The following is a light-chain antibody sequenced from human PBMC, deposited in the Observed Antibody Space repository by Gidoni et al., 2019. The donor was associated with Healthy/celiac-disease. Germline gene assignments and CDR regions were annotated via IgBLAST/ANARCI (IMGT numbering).Light chain of an antibody. CDR2: GAS. Sequence: IVMPRSPDSLPVSLRVRATINCKSSQTVLYGPATKNYLTWYQQKPGQPPKVLIYGASIRESRVPDRISGSGSGTDFTLTISSLQAEDVAVYYCQQYYSFPSTFGQGTKLEIK. V-gene: IGKV4-1*01. J-gene: IGKJ2*01. CDR3: QQYYSFPST. CDR1: QTVLYGPATKNY.